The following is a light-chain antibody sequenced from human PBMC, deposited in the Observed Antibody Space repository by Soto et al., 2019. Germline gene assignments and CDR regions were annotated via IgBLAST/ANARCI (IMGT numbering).Light chain of an antibody. Sequence: DIQMTQSPSTLSASEGDRVTITCRASQSINYYLAWYQQKPGEAPKLLIYDASSLESGAPSRFSGSGSGTEFTLTITSLQPDDFATYYCQQYNPNSPWTFGQGTREEV. J-gene: IGKJ1*01. CDR1: QSINYY. V-gene: IGKV1-5*01. CDR2: DAS. CDR3: QQYNPNSPWT.